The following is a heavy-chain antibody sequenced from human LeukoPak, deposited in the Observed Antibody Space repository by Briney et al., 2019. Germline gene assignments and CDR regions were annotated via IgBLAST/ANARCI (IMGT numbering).Heavy chain of an antibody. V-gene: IGHV3-7*05. CDR2: IRPDGSET. CDR3: ARGHYGSGIHQGAFDI. CDR1: GFTISNHW. Sequence: PGGSLRLSCAASGFTISNHWMYWVRQAPGKGLEWVANIRPDGSETFYVDSVKGRFTVSRDNAKNSLYLEMNSLRAEDTAVYYCARGHYGSGIHQGAFDIWGQGTIVTVSS. D-gene: IGHD3-10*01. J-gene: IGHJ3*02.